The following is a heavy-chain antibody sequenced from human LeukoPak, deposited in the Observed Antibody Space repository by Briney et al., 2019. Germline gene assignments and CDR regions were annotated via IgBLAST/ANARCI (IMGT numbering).Heavy chain of an antibody. Sequence: ASVKVSCKASGYTFTGYYMHWVRQAPGQGLEWTGWINPNSGGTNYAQKFQGRVTMTRDTSISTAYMELSRLRSDDTAVYYCARTVELWFGELLPDYYYGMDVWGQGTTVTVSS. CDR3: ARTVELWFGELLPDYYYGMDV. CDR2: INPNSGGT. V-gene: IGHV1-2*02. D-gene: IGHD3-10*01. CDR1: GYTFTGYY. J-gene: IGHJ6*02.